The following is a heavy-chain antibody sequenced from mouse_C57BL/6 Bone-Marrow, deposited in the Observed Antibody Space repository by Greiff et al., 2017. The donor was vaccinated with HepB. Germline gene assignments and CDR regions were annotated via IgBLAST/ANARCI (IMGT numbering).Heavy chain of an antibody. CDR2: IDPENGDT. V-gene: IGHV14-4*01. CDR1: GFNIKDDY. Sequence: EVQLVESGAELVRPGASVKLSCTASGFNIKDDYMHWVKQRPEQGLEWIGWIDPENGDTEYASKFQGKATITADTSSNTAYLQLSSLTSEDTAVYYCTTEGYVDYWGQGTTLTVSS. J-gene: IGHJ2*01. CDR3: TTEGYVDY.